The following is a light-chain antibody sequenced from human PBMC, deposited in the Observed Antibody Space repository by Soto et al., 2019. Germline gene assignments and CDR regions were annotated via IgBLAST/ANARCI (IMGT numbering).Light chain of an antibody. CDR1: QDISTY. V-gene: IGKV1-33*01. CDR3: QQRYSSPPT. CDR2: DAS. Sequence: DIQMTQSPSSLSASVGRRVTITCPASQDISTYLNWFQQIPGKAPKVLISDASTLETGVPSRFSGSGSGTDFTFTISSLKNEDFATYYGQQRYSSPPTFGQGTKVDIK. J-gene: IGKJ1*01.